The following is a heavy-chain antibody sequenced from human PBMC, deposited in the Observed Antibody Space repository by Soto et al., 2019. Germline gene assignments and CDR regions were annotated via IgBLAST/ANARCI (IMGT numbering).Heavy chain of an antibody. CDR3: ARGRDQPPVGLYFDS. CDR1: GGAFNNYI. CDR2: IIPMFGTP. D-gene: IGHD1-26*01. V-gene: IGHV1-69*01. Sequence: QVQLVQSGAEVKKPGSSVKVSCKAAGGAFNNYIFDWVRQAPGQGLEWMGGIIPMFGTPKYAQTFQDRIPISADVSTGPAYMELPSLRFDDTAIYYCARGRDQPPVGLYFDSWGEGPRVTVSS. J-gene: IGHJ4*02.